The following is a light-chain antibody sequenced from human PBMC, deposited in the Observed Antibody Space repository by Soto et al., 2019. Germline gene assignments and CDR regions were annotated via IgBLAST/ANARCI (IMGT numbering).Light chain of an antibody. CDR1: QSDRNY. Sequence: DIQLTQSPSSLSASVGDRVTITCRASQSDRNYLNWYQQKPGKAPRLLISAASTLQSGVPSRFSGSGSGTEFTLTISGLQPDDFATYYCQQGFSSIRTFGQGTKVEIK. CDR3: QQGFSSIRT. CDR2: AAS. J-gene: IGKJ1*01. V-gene: IGKV1-39*01.